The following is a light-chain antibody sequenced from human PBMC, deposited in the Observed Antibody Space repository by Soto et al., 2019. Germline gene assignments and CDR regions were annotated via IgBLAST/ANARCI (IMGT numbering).Light chain of an antibody. CDR3: QQYNNWPRT. CDR1: QSVSVN. Sequence: IVLTPSTFTLSVSPEERATLSCMASQSVSVNLAWYQQKPGQAPRLLIYGVSTRATGIPARFSGSESGTEFTLTISSLQSEDFAVYYCQQYNNWPRTFGQGTKVDIK. CDR2: GVS. J-gene: IGKJ1*01. V-gene: IGKV3-15*01.